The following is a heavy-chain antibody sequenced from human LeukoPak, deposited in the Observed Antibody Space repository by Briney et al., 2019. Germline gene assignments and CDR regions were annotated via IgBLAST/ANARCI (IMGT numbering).Heavy chain of an antibody. J-gene: IGHJ4*02. CDR1: GGSISSIIYY. Sequence: SETLSLTCTVSGGSISSIIYYWGWIRQPPGKGLEWIGTIYYSGSTYYNLSLKSRVTISVDTSKNQFSLKLSSVTAADTAVYYCARNPVEMTTVTPFDYWGQGTLVTVSS. V-gene: IGHV4-39*01. CDR3: ARNPVEMTTVTPFDY. CDR2: IYYSGST. D-gene: IGHD4-17*01.